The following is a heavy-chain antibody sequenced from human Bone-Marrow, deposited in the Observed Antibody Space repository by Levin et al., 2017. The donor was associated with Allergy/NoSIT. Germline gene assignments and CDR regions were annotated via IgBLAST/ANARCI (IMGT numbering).Heavy chain of an antibody. V-gene: IGHV1-69*01. D-gene: IGHD5-24*01. CDR1: GGTFINYG. CDR3: AREGVVEDGYKRGEKY. CDR2: IVPMFGSA. J-gene: IGHJ4*02. Sequence: PGESLKISCKASGGTFINYGFSWVRQAPGQGLEWMGGIVPMFGSAIYAQKFQDRVTITADEATSTAYMELRSLRSEDTAVYYCAREGVVEDGYKRGEKYWGQGTLVTVSS.